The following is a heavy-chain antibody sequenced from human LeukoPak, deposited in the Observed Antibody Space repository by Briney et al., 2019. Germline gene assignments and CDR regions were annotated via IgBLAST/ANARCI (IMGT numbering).Heavy chain of an antibody. D-gene: IGHD2-21*01. CDR1: GFTFSSYG. J-gene: IGHJ4*02. Sequence: GGSLRLSCAASGFTFSSYGMHWVRQAPGKGLEWVAFIRYDGSNKYYADSVKGRFTISRDNSKNTLYLQMNSLRAEDTAVYYCARDLEGDPSALFDYWGQGTLVTVSS. CDR2: IRYDGSNK. CDR3: ARDLEGDPSALFDY. V-gene: IGHV3-30*02.